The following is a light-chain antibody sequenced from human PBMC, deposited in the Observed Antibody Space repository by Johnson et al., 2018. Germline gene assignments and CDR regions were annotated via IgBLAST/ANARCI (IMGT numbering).Light chain of an antibody. CDR2: ENN. CDR3: GTWDSSLSAGNV. J-gene: IGLJ1*01. V-gene: IGLV1-51*02. Sequence: QSVLTQPPSVSAAPGQKVTISCSGSRSNIGNNYVSWYQQLPGTAPKLLIYENNKRPSGIPDRFSGSQSGTSATLGITGLQTGDEADYYCGTWDSSLSAGNVFGTGTKVTVL. CDR1: RSNIGNNY.